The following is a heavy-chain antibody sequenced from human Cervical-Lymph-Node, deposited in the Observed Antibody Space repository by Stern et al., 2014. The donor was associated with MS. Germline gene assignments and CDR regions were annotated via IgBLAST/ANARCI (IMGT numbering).Heavy chain of an antibody. CDR3: ASGYCSGGSCYPDRWFDP. CDR2: IWDDGSNK. CDR1: GFTFSSYG. V-gene: IGHV3-33*01. D-gene: IGHD2-15*01. Sequence: VQLVESGGGVVQPGRSLRLSCAASGFTFSSYGMHWVRQAPGKGLEWGAVIWDDGSNKYYADSVKGRFTISRDNSKNTLYLQMNSLRAEDTAVYYCASGYCSGGSCYPDRWFDPWGQGTLVTVSS. J-gene: IGHJ5*02.